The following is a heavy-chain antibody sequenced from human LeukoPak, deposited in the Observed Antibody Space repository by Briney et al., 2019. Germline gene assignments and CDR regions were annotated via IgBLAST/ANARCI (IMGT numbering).Heavy chain of an antibody. D-gene: IGHD6-13*01. CDR2: ISSSSNYT. V-gene: IGHV3-11*05. CDR1: GFTFSDYY. CDR3: ARVGPYSSSWYYFDY. Sequence: GGSLRLSCAASGFTFSDYYMSWIRQAPGKGLEWVSYISSSSNYTNYADSVKGRFTISRDNAKNSLYLQMNSLRAEDTAVYYCARVGPYSSSWYYFDYWGQGTLVTVSS. J-gene: IGHJ4*02.